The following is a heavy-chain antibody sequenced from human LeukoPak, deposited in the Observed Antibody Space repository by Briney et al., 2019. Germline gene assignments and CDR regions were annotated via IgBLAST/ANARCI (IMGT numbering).Heavy chain of an antibody. CDR2: ISAYNGNT. CDR3: ARATRTTPIAVAGRSDY. J-gene: IGHJ4*02. Sequence: ASVKVSCKASGYTFTSYGISWVRQAPGQGLEWMGWISAYNGNTNYAQKLQGRVTMTTDTSTSTAYMELRSLRSDDTAVYYCARATRTTPIAVAGRSDYWGQGTLVTVSS. V-gene: IGHV1-18*01. D-gene: IGHD6-19*01. CDR1: GYTFTSYG.